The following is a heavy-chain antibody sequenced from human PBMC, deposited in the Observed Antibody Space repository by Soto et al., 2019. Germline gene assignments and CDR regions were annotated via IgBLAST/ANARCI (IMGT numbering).Heavy chain of an antibody. V-gene: IGHV1-69*13. J-gene: IGHJ4*02. Sequence: ASVKVSCKASGGTFSSYAISCVRQAPGQGLEWMGGIIPIFGTANYAQKFQGRVTITADESTSTAYMELSSLRSEDTAVYYCARSSVLTGYSSSWYLGWGQGTLVTVSS. CDR2: IIPIFGTA. CDR3: ARSSVLTGYSSSWYLG. D-gene: IGHD6-13*01. CDR1: GGTFSSYA.